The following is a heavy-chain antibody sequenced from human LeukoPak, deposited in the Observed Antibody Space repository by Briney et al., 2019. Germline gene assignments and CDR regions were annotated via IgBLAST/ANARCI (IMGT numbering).Heavy chain of an antibody. J-gene: IGHJ4*02. Sequence: ASVKVSCKASGYTFTSYYMHWVRQAPGQGLEWMGIINPSGGSTSYAQKFQGRVTMTRDMSTSTVYMELSSLRSDDTAVYYCAREGVELLWFGDLRRLYYFDYWGQGTLVTVSS. CDR2: INPSGGST. CDR1: GYTFTSYY. V-gene: IGHV1-46*01. CDR3: AREGVELLWFGDLRRLYYFDY. D-gene: IGHD3-10*01.